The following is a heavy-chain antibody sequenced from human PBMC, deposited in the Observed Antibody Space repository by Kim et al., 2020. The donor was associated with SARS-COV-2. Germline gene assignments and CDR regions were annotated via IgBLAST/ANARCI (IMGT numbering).Heavy chain of an antibody. CDR2: INHSGST. CDR1: GESFSGYY. D-gene: IGHD6-13*01. J-gene: IGHJ5*02. V-gene: IGHV4-34*01. CDR3: ARGIAAAGTRLNWFDP. Sequence: SETLSLTCAVYGESFSGYYWSWIRQPPGKGLEWIGEINHSGSTNYNPSLKSRVTISVDTSKNQFSLKLSSVTAADTAVYYCARGIAAAGTRLNWFDPWG.